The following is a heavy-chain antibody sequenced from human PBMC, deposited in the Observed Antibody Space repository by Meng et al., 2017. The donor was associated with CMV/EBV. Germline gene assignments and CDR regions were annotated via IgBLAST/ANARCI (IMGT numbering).Heavy chain of an antibody. CDR2: IRSKAYGGTT. V-gene: IGHV3-49*04. Sequence: GESLKISCTASGFTFGDYAMSWVRQAPGKGLEWVGFIRSKAYGGTTEYAASVKGRFTISRDDSKSIAYLQMNSLKTEDTAVYYCTRDQTVGEYCSSTSCYPIGMDVWGQGTTVTVSS. CDR3: TRDQTVGEYCSSTSCYPIGMDV. J-gene: IGHJ6*02. D-gene: IGHD2-2*01. CDR1: GFTFGDYA.